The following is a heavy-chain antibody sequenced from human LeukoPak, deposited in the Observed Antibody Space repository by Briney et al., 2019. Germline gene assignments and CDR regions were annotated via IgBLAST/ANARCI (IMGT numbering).Heavy chain of an antibody. J-gene: IGHJ4*02. D-gene: IGHD3-3*01. Sequence: PGRSLRLSCAASGFTFSSYAMHWVRQAPGKGLEWVAVISYDGSNKYYADSVKGRFTISRDNSKNTLYLQMNSLRAEDTAVYYCASPDQDPMYYDFWSGYPFDYWGQGTLVTVSS. CDR3: ASPDQDPMYYDFWSGYPFDY. V-gene: IGHV3-30-3*01. CDR1: GFTFSSYA. CDR2: ISYDGSNK.